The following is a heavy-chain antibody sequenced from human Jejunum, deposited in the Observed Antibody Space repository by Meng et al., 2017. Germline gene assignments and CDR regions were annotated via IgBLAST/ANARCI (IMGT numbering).Heavy chain of an antibody. CDR1: GFSFSSYW. CDR2: IDKDGSEE. D-gene: IGHD6-19*01. J-gene: IGHJ6*02. V-gene: IGHV3-7*01. CDR3: ATKAVPGHGMAV. Sequence: GGPLRLSCVASGFSFSSYWMAWVRQAPGKGLQWVGNIDKDGSEENYVESVKGRFTTSRDNAKNSLYLQMNSLRADDTAVYYCATKAVPGHGMAVWGQGTTVTVSS.